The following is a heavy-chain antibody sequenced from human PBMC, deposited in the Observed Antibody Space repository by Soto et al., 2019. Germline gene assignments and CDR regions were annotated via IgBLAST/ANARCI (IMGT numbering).Heavy chain of an antibody. J-gene: IGHJ4*02. CDR2: VSSSSSYI. CDR3: ARCMSFDGSGYAFFDS. V-gene: IGHV3-21*01. CDR1: GFTFSGHT. Sequence: EVQLVESGGGLGKPGGSLRLSCAASGFTFSGHTINWVRQAPGKGLEWVSSVSSSSSYIYYADSVKGRFTVSRDNAEKSMYLQMNSLRAEDTAIYYCARCMSFDGSGYAFFDSWGQGTLVTVSS. D-gene: IGHD3-10*01.